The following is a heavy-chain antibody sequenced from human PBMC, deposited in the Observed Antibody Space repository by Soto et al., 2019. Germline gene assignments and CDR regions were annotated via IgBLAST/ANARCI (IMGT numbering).Heavy chain of an antibody. D-gene: IGHD2-2*01. CDR1: GYTFTSYD. CDR3: ARGLGYCSSTSCSPYYYYGMDV. Sequence: QVQLVQSGAEVKKPGASVKVSCKASGYTFTSYDINWVRQATGQGLEWMGWMNPNSGNTGYAQKFQGRVTMTRITSISTAYMELSSLRSEDTAVYYCARGLGYCSSTSCSPYYYYGMDVWGQGTTVTVSS. V-gene: IGHV1-8*01. J-gene: IGHJ6*02. CDR2: MNPNSGNT.